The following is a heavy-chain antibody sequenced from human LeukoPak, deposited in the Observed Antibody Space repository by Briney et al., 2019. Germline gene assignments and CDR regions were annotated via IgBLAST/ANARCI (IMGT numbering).Heavy chain of an antibody. CDR3: ARKAPGPYDYTLDY. CDR2: IYYSGST. J-gene: IGHJ4*02. Sequence: PSETLSLTCTVSGGSISSYYWSWIRQPPGKGLEWIGYIYYSGSTNYNPSLKSRVTISVDTSKNQFSLKVSSVTAADTAVYYCARKAPGPYDYTLDYWGQGTLVTVSS. D-gene: IGHD2-2*02. CDR1: GGSISSYY. V-gene: IGHV4-59*01.